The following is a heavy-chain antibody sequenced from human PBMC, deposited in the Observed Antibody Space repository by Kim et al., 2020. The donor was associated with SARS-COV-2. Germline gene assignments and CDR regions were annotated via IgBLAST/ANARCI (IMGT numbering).Heavy chain of an antibody. D-gene: IGHD3-10*01. V-gene: IGHV3-33*06. CDR2: IWYDGSNK. J-gene: IGHJ4*02. Sequence: GGSLRLSCAASGFTFSSYGMHWVRQAPGKGLEWVAVIWYDGSNKYYADSVKGRFTISRDNSKNTLYLQMNSLRAEDTAVYYCAKDNRGYSGGSGSYPDYWGQGTLVTVSS. CDR1: GFTFSSYG. CDR3: AKDNRGYSGGSGSYPDY.